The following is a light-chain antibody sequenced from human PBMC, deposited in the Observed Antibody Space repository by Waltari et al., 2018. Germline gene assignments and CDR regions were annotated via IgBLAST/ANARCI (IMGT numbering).Light chain of an antibody. V-gene: IGKV3-15*01. CDR1: QSVSSN. CDR2: GAS. Sequence: EIVMTPSPATLSVSPGERATLSCRASQSVSSNLAWYQQKPGQAPRLLIYGASTRATGIPARFSGSGSGTEFTLTISSLQSENFAVYYCQQYNNWKTFGQGTKVEIK. J-gene: IGKJ1*01. CDR3: QQYNNWKT.